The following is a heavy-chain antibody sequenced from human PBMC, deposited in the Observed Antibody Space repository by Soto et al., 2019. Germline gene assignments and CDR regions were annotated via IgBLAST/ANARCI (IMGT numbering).Heavy chain of an antibody. D-gene: IGHD3-10*01. Sequence: QVTLKESGPVLVKPTETLTLTCTVSDFSVNSPKMGVSWIRQPPGKALEWLAHIFSNSEKSYQTTLKSRLSISNDTSNSPVVLTITAMDPVDTATYCCARVIYDPGAYYWFDTWGQGTLVTVSS. J-gene: IGHJ5*02. CDR3: ARVIYDPGAYYWFDT. CDR1: DFSVNSPKMG. V-gene: IGHV2-26*01. CDR2: IFSNSEK.